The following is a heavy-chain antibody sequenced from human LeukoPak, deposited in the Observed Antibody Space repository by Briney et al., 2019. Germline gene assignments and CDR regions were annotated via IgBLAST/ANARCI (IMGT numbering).Heavy chain of an antibody. D-gene: IGHD5-24*01. CDR3: ARLELATIIKVDG. CDR1: RYTFTSYG. V-gene: IGHV1-18*01. J-gene: IGHJ4*02. CDR2: ISAYNGNT. Sequence: GSVTVSRKASRYTFTSYGISWVRQAPGQGLEWMGWISAYNGNTNYAQKLQGRVTMTTDTSTSTAYMELRSLRSDDTAVYYCARLELATIIKVDGWGQGTLVTVSS.